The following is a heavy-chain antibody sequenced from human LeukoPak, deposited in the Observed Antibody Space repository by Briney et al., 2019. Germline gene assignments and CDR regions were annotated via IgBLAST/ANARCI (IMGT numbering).Heavy chain of an antibody. CDR3: ARSMVRGVNDY. J-gene: IGHJ4*02. CDR2: INPNSGGT. Sequence: ASVKVSCKASGYTFSDHHMHWVRQAPGQGLEWMGRINPNSGGTNYAQKFQGRVTMTRDTSISTAYMELSRLRSDDTAVYYCARSMVRGVNDYWGQGTLVTVSS. V-gene: IGHV1-2*06. CDR1: GYTFSDHH. D-gene: IGHD3-10*01.